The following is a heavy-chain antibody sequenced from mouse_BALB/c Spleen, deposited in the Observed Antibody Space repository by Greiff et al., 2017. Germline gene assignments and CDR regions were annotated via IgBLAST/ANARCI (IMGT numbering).Heavy chain of an antibody. V-gene: IGHV5-9-4*01. CDR3: ARDKNDWYFDV. Sequence: EVMLVESGGGLVKPGGSLKLSCAASGFTFSSYAMSWVRQSPEKRLEWVAEISSGGSYTYYPDTVTGRFTISRDNAKNTLYLEMSSLRSEDTAMYYCARDKNDWYFDVWGAGTTVTVSS. CDR1: GFTFSSYA. J-gene: IGHJ1*01. CDR2: ISSGGSYT.